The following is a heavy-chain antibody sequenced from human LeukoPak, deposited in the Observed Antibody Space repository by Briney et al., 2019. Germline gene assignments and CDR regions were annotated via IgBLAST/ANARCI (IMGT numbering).Heavy chain of an antibody. D-gene: IGHD1-26*01. CDR3: ARGSFNLGAPLYYFDY. J-gene: IGHJ4*02. V-gene: IGHV1-69*13. CDR2: IIPIFGTA. CDR1: GGTFSSYA. Sequence: SVKVSCTASGGTFSSYAISWVRQAPGQGLEWMGGIIPIFGTANYAQKFQGRVTITADESTSTAYMELSGLRSEDTAVYYCARGSFNLGAPLYYFDYWGQGTLVTVSS.